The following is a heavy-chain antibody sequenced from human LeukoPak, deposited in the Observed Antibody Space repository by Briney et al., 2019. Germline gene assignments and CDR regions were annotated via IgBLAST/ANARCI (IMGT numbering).Heavy chain of an antibody. CDR2: VYTSGST. V-gene: IGHV4-4*07. Sequence: SETLSLTCSVSGVSISGYCWTWIRQPAAKGLEWIGRVYTSGSTHYNPSLKTRLTMSVDTSKNQFSLKLSSVTAADTAVHYCARLITGTTTAFDIWGQGTMVTVSS. J-gene: IGHJ3*02. D-gene: IGHD1-7*01. CDR1: GVSISGYC. CDR3: ARLITGTTTAFDI.